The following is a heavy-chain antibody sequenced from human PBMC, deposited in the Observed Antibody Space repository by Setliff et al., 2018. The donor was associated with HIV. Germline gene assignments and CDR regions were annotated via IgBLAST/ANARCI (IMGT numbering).Heavy chain of an antibody. Sequence: VKVSCKASGYSFTGYHMHWVRQAPGQGLEWMGWINPNSGGTNYAQKFQGRVTMTTDTSTSTVYMELTSLTSEDTAMYFCAGVPGGGGNWFDPWGQGTLVTVSS. CDR2: INPNSGGT. J-gene: IGHJ5*02. CDR3: AGVPGGGGNWFDP. CDR1: GYSFTGYH. D-gene: IGHD3-16*01. V-gene: IGHV1-2*02.